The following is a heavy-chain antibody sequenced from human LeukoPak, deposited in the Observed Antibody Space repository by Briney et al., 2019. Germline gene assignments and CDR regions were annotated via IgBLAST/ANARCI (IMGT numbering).Heavy chain of an antibody. CDR1: GGSISSSSYY. D-gene: IGHD3-22*01. Sequence: SETLSLTCTVSGGSISSSSYYWGWIRQPPGKGLEWIGSIYYSGSTYYNPSLKSRVTISVDTSKNQFSLKLSSVTAADTAVYYCARHTPGGEYDSSGYFSSWWFDPWGQGTLVTVSS. V-gene: IGHV4-39*01. J-gene: IGHJ5*02. CDR2: IYYSGST. CDR3: ARHTPGGEYDSSGYFSSWWFDP.